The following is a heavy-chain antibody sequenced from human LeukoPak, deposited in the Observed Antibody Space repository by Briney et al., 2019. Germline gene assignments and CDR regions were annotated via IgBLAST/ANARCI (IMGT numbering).Heavy chain of an antibody. CDR3: ARSVHVKSYCNTISCSGEGMDV. V-gene: IGHV1-18*01. D-gene: IGHD2-2*01. Sequence: ASVKVSCKASGYTFNKYGVSWVRQAPVQGLEWMGWISGYNGNTDYAQKFQDRVTMTTDTSTSTVYLELRSLRSDDTAVYYCARSVHVKSYCNTISCSGEGMDVWGQGTTVIVCS. CDR2: ISGYNGNT. J-gene: IGHJ6*02. CDR1: GYTFNKYG.